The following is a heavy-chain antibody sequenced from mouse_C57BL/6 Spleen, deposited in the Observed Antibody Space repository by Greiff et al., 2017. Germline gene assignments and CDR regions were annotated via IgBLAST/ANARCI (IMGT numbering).Heavy chain of an antibody. D-gene: IGHD1-1*01. CDR2: IDPENGDT. CDR1: GFNIKDDY. Sequence: EVQLQQSGAELVRPGASVKLSCTASGFNIKDDYMHWVKQRPEQGLEWIGWIDPENGDTEYASKFQGKATITADTSSNTAYLQLSSLTSEDTAVYYCTTGDYGSSRDWYFDVWGTGTTVTVSS. CDR3: TTGDYGSSRDWYFDV. J-gene: IGHJ1*03. V-gene: IGHV14-4*01.